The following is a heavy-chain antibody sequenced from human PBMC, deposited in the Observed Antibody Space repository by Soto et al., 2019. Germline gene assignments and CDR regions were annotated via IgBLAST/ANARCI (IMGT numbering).Heavy chain of an antibody. Sequence: SETLSLTCTVSGGSISSYYWSWIRQPPGKGLEWIGYIYYSGSTNYNPSLKSRVTISEDTSKNQFSLKLSSVTAADTAVYYCARDRIAAANGGYYYYYGMDVWGQGTTVTVSS. V-gene: IGHV4-59*01. CDR2: IYYSGST. J-gene: IGHJ6*02. CDR3: ARDRIAAANGGYYYYYGMDV. CDR1: GGSISSYY. D-gene: IGHD6-13*01.